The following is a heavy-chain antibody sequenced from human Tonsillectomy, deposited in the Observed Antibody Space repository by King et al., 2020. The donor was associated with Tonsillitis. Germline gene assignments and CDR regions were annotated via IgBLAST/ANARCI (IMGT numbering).Heavy chain of an antibody. CDR1: GFIFSSYW. V-gene: IGHV3-74*01. D-gene: IGHD3-10*01. Sequence: VQLVESGGGLVQPGGSLRLSCAASGFIFSSYWMHWVRQAPGKGLVWVSGINSDGGSTTYADSVKGRFTISRDNAKNTLYLQLNSLRAEDTAVYYCVRGELLDYYYGMDVWGQGTTVTVSS. J-gene: IGHJ6*02. CDR3: VRGELLDYYYGMDV. CDR2: INSDGGST.